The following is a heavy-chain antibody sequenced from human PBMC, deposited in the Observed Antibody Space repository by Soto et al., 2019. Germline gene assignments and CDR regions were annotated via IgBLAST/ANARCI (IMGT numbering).Heavy chain of an antibody. CDR3: AKVREIASAGRTFGY. V-gene: IGHV3-9*01. Sequence: EVQLVESGGGLVQPGRSLRLSCAASGFTCDDYAMHWVRQAPGKGLEWVSGISWNSGSIGYADSVKGRFTISRDNAKNSLYLQMNSLRAEDTALYYCAKVREIASAGRTFGYWGEGTLVTVSS. CDR2: ISWNSGSI. CDR1: GFTCDDYA. D-gene: IGHD6-13*01. J-gene: IGHJ4*02.